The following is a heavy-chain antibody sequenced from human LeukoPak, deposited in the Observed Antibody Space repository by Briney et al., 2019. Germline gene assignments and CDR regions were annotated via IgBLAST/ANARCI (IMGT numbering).Heavy chain of an antibody. CDR3: ARGDYYDSSGYYDY. V-gene: IGHV3-33*01. CDR2: IWYDGSNK. Sequence: GRSLRLSCAASGFTFSSYGMHWVRQAPGKGLEWVALIWYDGSNKYYADSVKGRFTISRDNSKNTLYLQMNSLRAEDTAVYYCARGDYYDSSGYYDYWGQGTLVTVSS. CDR1: GFTFSSYG. D-gene: IGHD3-22*01. J-gene: IGHJ4*02.